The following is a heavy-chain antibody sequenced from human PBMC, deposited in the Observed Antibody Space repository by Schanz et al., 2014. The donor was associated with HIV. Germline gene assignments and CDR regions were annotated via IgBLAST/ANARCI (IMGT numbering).Heavy chain of an antibody. D-gene: IGHD3-16*02. Sequence: QVQLVQSGAEMKKPGASVKVSCKTSGYTFTGYFMHWVRQAPGQGLEWMGWINPNRGNAGFAQNFQGRVTLTRDTSITTAYMELTSLRPEDTAVYYCARRRGWGSYRYFPYGLDVWGQGTTVTVSS. CDR1: GYTFTGYF. V-gene: IGHV1-8*02. CDR3: ARRRGWGSYRYFPYGLDV. CDR2: INPNRGNA. J-gene: IGHJ6*02.